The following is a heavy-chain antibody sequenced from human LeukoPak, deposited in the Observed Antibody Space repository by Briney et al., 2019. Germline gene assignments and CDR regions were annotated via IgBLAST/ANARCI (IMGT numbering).Heavy chain of an antibody. CDR3: ARDIAAAGMGLGYNYGMDV. CDR1: GGSISSYY. Sequence: SETLSLTCTVSGGSISSYYWSWIRQPPGKGLEWIGYIYYSGSTNYNPSLKSRVTISVDTSKNQFSLKLSSVTAADTAVYYCARDIAAAGMGLGYNYGMDVWGQGTTVTVSS. CDR2: IYYSGST. D-gene: IGHD6-13*01. J-gene: IGHJ6*02. V-gene: IGHV4-59*01.